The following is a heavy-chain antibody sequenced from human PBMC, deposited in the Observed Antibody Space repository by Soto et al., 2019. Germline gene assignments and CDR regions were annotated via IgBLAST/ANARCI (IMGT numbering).Heavy chain of an antibody. J-gene: IGHJ4*02. CDR1: GGSISSHSNY. CDR3: ARGNPIFDSSGLAFDY. Sequence: QLHLQESGPGLVKPSQTLSLTCTVSGGSISSHSNYWSWIRQHPGKGLEWIGYIYYDGRTYFNPSLQSRLSMSVDTSGNQFSLKLSSLTAADTAVYFCARGNPIFDSSGLAFDYWGPGTLVTVSS. CDR2: IYYDGRT. D-gene: IGHD3-22*01. V-gene: IGHV4-31*03.